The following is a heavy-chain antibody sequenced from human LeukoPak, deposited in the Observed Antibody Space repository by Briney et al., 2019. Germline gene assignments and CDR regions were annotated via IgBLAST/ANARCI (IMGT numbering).Heavy chain of an antibody. CDR3: ARSAAAGIFDY. CDR2: IYYSGST. CDR1: GDSISSGDYY. D-gene: IGHD6-13*01. J-gene: IGHJ4*02. V-gene: IGHV4-61*08. Sequence: SQTLSLTCTVSGDSISSGDYYWSWIRHPPGKGLEWIGYIYYSGSTNYNPSLKSRVTISVDTSKNQFSLKLSSVTAADTAVYYCARSAAAGIFDYWGQGTLVTVSS.